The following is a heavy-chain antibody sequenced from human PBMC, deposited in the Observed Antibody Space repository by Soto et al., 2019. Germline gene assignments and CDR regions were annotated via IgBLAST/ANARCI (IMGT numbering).Heavy chain of an antibody. J-gene: IGHJ4*02. CDR3: ARVPDY. Sequence: SETLCLTCAVSGGSISSGGYSWSWIRQPPGKGLEWIGYIYHSGSTYYNPSLKSRVTISVDRSKNQFSLKLSSVTAADTALYYCARVPDYWGQGTLVTVS. V-gene: IGHV4-30-2*01. CDR1: GGSISSGGYS. CDR2: IYHSGST.